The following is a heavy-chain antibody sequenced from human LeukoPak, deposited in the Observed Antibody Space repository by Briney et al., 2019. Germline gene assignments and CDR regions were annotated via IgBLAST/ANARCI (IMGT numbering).Heavy chain of an antibody. J-gene: IGHJ4*02. CDR2: INHSGST. CDR1: GGSFSDYY. Sequence: SETLSLTCAVYGGSFSDYYWSWIRQPPGKGLELIGEINHSGSTNFNPSLKSRVTISTDTSKNQFSLNLTSVTAADTAVYHCARGRLTGTSVGLNYWGQGTLVTVSS. CDR3: ARGRLTGTSVGLNY. D-gene: IGHD1-20*01. V-gene: IGHV4-34*01.